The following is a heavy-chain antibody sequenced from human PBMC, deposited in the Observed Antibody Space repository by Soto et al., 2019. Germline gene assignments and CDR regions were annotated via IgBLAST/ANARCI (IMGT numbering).Heavy chain of an antibody. J-gene: IGHJ4*02. CDR1: GGSISNYY. V-gene: IGHV4-4*07. Sequence: QVQLQESGPGLVKPSETLSLTCTVSGGSISNYYWSWIRQSAGKGLEWIGRVYSSGSTNYNPTLKGRVSMSVDTSKNQFFLKLSSVTAADTAVYYCARAKDLSPSEWGQGTLVTVSS. CDR2: VYSSGST. CDR3: ARAKDLSPSE.